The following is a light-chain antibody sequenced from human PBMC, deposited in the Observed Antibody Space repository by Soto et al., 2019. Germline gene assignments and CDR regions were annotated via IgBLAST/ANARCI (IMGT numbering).Light chain of an antibody. CDR3: QHYVTWPLT. Sequence: EIVLTQSPGTLSLSPGERATLSCRASQSVSSNYLGWYQQKPGQTPRLLIYDTSIRATGVPARFSGSRSGAEFTLTISSLQSEDFAVYYCQHYVTWPLTFGGGTKVDIK. CDR2: DTS. J-gene: IGKJ4*01. CDR1: QSVSSNY. V-gene: IGKV3-15*01.